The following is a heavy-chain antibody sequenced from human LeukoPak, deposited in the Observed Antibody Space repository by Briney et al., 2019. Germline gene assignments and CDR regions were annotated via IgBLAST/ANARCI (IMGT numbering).Heavy chain of an antibody. V-gene: IGHV4-61*02. Sequence: PSETLSLTCTVSGGSISSGSYYWSWIRQPAGKGLEWIGRIYTSGSTNYNPSLKSRVTISVDTSKNQFSLKLSSVTAADTAVYYCASVSMAGGADYWGQGTLVTVSS. D-gene: IGHD6-19*01. J-gene: IGHJ4*02. CDR2: IYTSGST. CDR3: ASVSMAGGADY. CDR1: GGSISSGSYY.